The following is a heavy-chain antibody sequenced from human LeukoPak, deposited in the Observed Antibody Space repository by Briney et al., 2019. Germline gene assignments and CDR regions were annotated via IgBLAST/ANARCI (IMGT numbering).Heavy chain of an antibody. Sequence: SETLSLTCAVSGYSISSGYYWGWIRQPPGKGLEWIGSIYHSGSTYYNPSLKSRVTISVDTSKNQFSLKLSSVTAAGTAVYYCASPSEYSGSYLDYWGQGTLVTVSS. V-gene: IGHV4-38-2*01. D-gene: IGHD1-26*01. CDR1: GYSISSGYY. CDR3: ASPSEYSGSYLDY. J-gene: IGHJ4*02. CDR2: IYHSGST.